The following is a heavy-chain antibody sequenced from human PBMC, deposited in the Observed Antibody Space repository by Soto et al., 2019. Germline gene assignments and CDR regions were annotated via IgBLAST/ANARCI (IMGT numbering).Heavy chain of an antibody. J-gene: IGHJ4*02. Sequence: EVQLVDSGGGLVKPGGSLRLSCAASGFTFSSYSMNWVRQAPGKGLEWVSSISRLSDYIYYADSVKGRFTISRDNAKNSLYLQMNNLRAEDTAVYYCARDLTKVVRSLYDFDYWGQGTLVTVSS. V-gene: IGHV3-21*01. CDR3: ARDLTKVVRSLYDFDY. CDR1: GFTFSSYS. CDR2: ISRLSDYI. D-gene: IGHD2-15*01.